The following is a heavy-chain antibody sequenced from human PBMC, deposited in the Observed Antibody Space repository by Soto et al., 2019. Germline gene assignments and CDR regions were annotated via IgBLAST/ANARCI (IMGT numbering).Heavy chain of an antibody. D-gene: IGHD4-17*01. Sequence: QVQLVQSGAEVKKPGDSVKISCKTFGYTFTRFYIHWVRQAPGHGLEWMGIVNPSGNVTSFAPKFQGRVTTTRDTSTGTVYMDLASLKSDDTAVYYCAIEAGDSEAFDIWGQGTVVTVSS. V-gene: IGHV1-46*03. J-gene: IGHJ3*02. CDR1: GYTFTRFY. CDR3: AIEAGDSEAFDI. CDR2: VNPSGNVT.